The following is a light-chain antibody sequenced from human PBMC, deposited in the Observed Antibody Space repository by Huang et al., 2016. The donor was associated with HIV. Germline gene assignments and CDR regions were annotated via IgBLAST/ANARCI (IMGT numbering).Light chain of an antibody. Sequence: EIVMTQSPATLSVSPGERATLSCRASQNVNSNLAWYQQKPGQAPRLLIYGASTRATGLPARFSGSGSGTEFTLTISSLQSEDLAVYYCQQYDNWPPKYTFGQGTKLDFK. CDR3: QQYDNWPPKYT. V-gene: IGKV3-15*01. CDR2: GAS. J-gene: IGKJ2*01. CDR1: QNVNSN.